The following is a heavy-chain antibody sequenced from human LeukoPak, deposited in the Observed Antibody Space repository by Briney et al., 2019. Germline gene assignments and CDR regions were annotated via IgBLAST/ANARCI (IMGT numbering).Heavy chain of an antibody. CDR3: AKDRVSPGFNWFDP. D-gene: IGHD2/OR15-2a*01. Sequence: GGSLRLSCAASGVIISSYAVSWVRQAPGKGLEWVSAINGRGDNTYYVDFVKGRFTISRDNSKSTVYLQMNSLRTEDTAVYYCAKDRVSPGFNWFDPWGQGTLVTVSS. CDR1: GVIISSYA. CDR2: INGRGDNT. V-gene: IGHV3-23*01. J-gene: IGHJ5*02.